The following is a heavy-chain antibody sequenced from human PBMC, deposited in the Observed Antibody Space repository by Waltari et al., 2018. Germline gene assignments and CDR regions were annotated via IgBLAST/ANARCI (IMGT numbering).Heavy chain of an antibody. D-gene: IGHD3-3*01. CDR2: ISWNSGSI. CDR1: GFTLGAYA. J-gene: IGHJ4*02. V-gene: IGHV3-9*01. Sequence: EVQLVESGGGLVQPGRSLRRSCAASGFTLGAYAMHWVRQAPGKGLEWVSGISWNSGSIGYADSVKGRFTISRDNAKNSLYLQMNSLRAEDTALYYCAPGPSFGYWGQGTLVTVSS. CDR3: APGPSFGY.